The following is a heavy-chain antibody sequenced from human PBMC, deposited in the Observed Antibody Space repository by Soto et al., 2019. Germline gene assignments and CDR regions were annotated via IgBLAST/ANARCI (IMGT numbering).Heavy chain of an antibody. J-gene: IGHJ4*02. CDR1: GFDFDDHA. CDR2: ISWNAAFT. CDR3: TRDIFRTITTVDF. V-gene: IGHV3-9*01. D-gene: IGHD4-4*01. Sequence: EVQLVESGGTLVQPGGSLRLSCVGSGFDFDDHAMSWVRQAPGKGLEWVAGISWNAAFTGYARSVRGRFTISRDDAKNSLYLQMNSLRPEDTALYFCTRDIFRTITTVDFWGQGTLVTVSS.